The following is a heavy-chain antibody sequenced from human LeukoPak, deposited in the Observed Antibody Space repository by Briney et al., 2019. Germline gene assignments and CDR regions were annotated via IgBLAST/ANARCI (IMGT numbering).Heavy chain of an antibody. Sequence: PGGSLRLSCAASGYTFSSYSMDWVRQAPGRGLEWVSFISSGSSYIYYGDSVKGRFTISRDNAKKSLYLQMNSLRAEDTAVYFCARSFYDSSGYPNFDYWGQGTPVTVSS. J-gene: IGHJ4*02. D-gene: IGHD3-22*01. CDR1: GYTFSSYS. CDR2: ISSGSSYI. V-gene: IGHV3-21*01. CDR3: ARSFYDSSGYPNFDY.